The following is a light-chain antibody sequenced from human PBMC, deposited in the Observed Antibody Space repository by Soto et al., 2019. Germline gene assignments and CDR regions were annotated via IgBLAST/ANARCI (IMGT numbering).Light chain of an antibody. V-gene: IGKV3-20*01. J-gene: IGKJ2*01. Sequence: EIVLTQSPGTLSLSPEERATLYCRASQSVSGGHLAWYQQKPGQAPRLLLYGASNRATGIPDRFSGSGSGTDFTLTISRLEPEDFAVYSCQHYGSSPYTFGQGTRLEIK. CDR3: QHYGSSPYT. CDR1: QSVSGGH. CDR2: GAS.